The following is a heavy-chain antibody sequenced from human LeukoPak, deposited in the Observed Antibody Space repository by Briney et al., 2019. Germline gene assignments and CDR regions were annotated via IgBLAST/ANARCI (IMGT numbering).Heavy chain of an antibody. CDR2: IYYSGST. Sequence: PSETLSLTCTVSGGSISSYYWSWIRQPPGKGLEWIGYIYYSGSTNYNPSLKSRVTISVDTSKNQFSLKLSSVTAADMAVYYCASPLSSSWYIYWGQGTLVTVSS. J-gene: IGHJ4*02. CDR3: ASPLSSSWYIY. D-gene: IGHD6-13*01. CDR1: GGSISSYY. V-gene: IGHV4-59*08.